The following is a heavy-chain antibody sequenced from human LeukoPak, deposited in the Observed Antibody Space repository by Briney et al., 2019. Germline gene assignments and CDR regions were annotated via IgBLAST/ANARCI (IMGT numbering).Heavy chain of an antibody. CDR3: ARDHLEWILYFDY. D-gene: IGHD3-3*01. J-gene: IGHJ4*02. CDR2: ISSSSSYI. CDR1: GFTFSSYS. V-gene: IGHV3-21*01. Sequence: GGSLRLSCAASGFTFSSYSMNWVRQAPGKGLEWVSSISSSSSYIYYADSVKGRFTISRDNAKNSLYLQMNSLRAEDTAVYYCARDHLEWILYFDYWGQGTLVTVSS.